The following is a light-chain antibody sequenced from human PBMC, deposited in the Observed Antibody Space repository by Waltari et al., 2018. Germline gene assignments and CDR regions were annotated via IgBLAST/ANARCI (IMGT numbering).Light chain of an antibody. J-gene: IGLJ2*01. V-gene: IGLV1-47*01. CDR3: AAWDNSLSRVI. Sequence: QSVLTQPPSASGTPGQRVTISCSASSSDIGPKNVYWYQQLPGTAPKLLIYRNNQRPSVVPDRFSGAKSGTSASLAIGGLRSEDEAYYYCAAWDNSLSRVIFGGGTKLSVL. CDR1: SSDIGPKN. CDR2: RNN.